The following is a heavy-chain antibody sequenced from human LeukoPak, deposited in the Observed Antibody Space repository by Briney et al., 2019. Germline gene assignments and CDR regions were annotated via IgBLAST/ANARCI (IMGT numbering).Heavy chain of an antibody. CDR1: GFTFDDYA. CDR2: ISWNSGSI. V-gene: IGHV3-9*01. J-gene: IGHJ2*01. D-gene: IGHD5-18*01. Sequence: GRSLRLSCAASGFTFDDYAMHWVRQAPGKGLEWVSGISWNSGSIGYADSVKGRFTISRDNAKNSLYLQMNSLRAEDTALYYCAKDYGIQLWSSYWYFDLWGRGTLVTVSS. CDR3: AKDYGIQLWSSYWYFDL.